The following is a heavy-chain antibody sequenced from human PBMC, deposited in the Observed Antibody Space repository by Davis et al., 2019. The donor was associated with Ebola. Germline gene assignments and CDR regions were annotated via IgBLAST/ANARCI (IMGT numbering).Heavy chain of an antibody. Sequence: GESLKISCAATGFTFSRYSMNWVRQAPGKGLEWVSFISSSSNYIYYADSVKGRFTVSRDNAKNSLYLQINSLRAEDTAVYYCVRDPALVVTGGGWFFGLWGRGTLVTVSS. CDR2: ISSSSNYI. CDR3: VRDPALVVTGGGWFFGL. J-gene: IGHJ2*01. V-gene: IGHV3-21*01. CDR1: GFTFSRYS. D-gene: IGHD2-21*02.